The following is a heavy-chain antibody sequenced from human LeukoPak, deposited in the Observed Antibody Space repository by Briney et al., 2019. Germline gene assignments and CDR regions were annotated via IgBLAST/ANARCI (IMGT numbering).Heavy chain of an antibody. CDR2: IKQDGSEK. V-gene: IGHV3-7*01. CDR1: GFTFSSYW. J-gene: IGHJ3*02. CDR3: ARDVEMATINDAFDI. D-gene: IGHD5-24*01. Sequence: GGSLRLSCAASGFTFSSYWMSWVRQAPGKGLEWVANIKQDGSEKYYVDSVKGRFTISRDNAKNSLYLQMNSLRAEDTAVYYCARDVEMATINDAFDIWGQGTMVTVSS.